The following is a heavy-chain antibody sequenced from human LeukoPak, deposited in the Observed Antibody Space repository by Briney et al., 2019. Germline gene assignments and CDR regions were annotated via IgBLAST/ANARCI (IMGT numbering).Heavy chain of an antibody. J-gene: IGHJ3*02. V-gene: IGHV3-7*05. Sequence: GGSLRLSCEASGFTFGDYWMTWVRQAPGRGLEGVANIKQDGSENHYVDSVKGRFTISRDNAKNSLYLQMNSLRAEDTAVYYCATYWRHFDWLLSDIWGLGTMVTVSS. CDR1: GFTFGDYW. CDR3: ATYWRHFDWLLSDI. CDR2: IKQDGSEN. D-gene: IGHD3-9*01.